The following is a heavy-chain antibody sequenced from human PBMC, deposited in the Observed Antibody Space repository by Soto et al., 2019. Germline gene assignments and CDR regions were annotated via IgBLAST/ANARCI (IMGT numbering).Heavy chain of an antibody. J-gene: IGHJ4*02. CDR2: LRAKVEGGTT. CDR3: DSADVTTSYFAF. CDR1: GFTFNNVR. V-gene: IGHV3-15*01. Sequence: GGSLRLSCAVSGFTFNNVRMSWVRQAPGKGLEWVGHLRAKVEGGTTDYAAPVQDRFSISRDDSKNTLYLEMNTLETEDTGIYYCDSADVTTSYFAFWGQGTLVTVS. D-gene: IGHD4-17*01.